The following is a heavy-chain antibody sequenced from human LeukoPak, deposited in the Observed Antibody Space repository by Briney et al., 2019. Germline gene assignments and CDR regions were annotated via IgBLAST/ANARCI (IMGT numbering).Heavy chain of an antibody. D-gene: IGHD2-21*02. V-gene: IGHV4-38-2*02. Sequence: SETLSLTCTVSGYSISSGYYWGWIRQPPGKGLEWIGSIYHSGSTYYNPSLKSRVTISVDTSKNQFSLKLSSVTAADTAVYYCARGAPYCGGDCYTLDYWAREPWSPSPQ. CDR3: ARGAPYCGGDCYTLDY. J-gene: IGHJ4*02. CDR2: IYHSGST. CDR1: GYSISSGYY.